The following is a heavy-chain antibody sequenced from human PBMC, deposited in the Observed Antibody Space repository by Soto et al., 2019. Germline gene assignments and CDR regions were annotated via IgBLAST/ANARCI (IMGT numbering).Heavy chain of an antibody. D-gene: IGHD3-22*01. J-gene: IGHJ6*02. CDR1: GFTFSSYG. CDR3: ARDRYYDRTAPRPPSDYGMDV. Sequence: GGSLRLSCAASGFTFSSYGMHWVRQAPGKGLEWVAVIWYDGSNKYYADSVKGRFTISRDNSKNTLYLQMNSLRAEDTAVYYCARDRYYDRTAPRPPSDYGMDVWGQGTTVTVSS. V-gene: IGHV3-33*01. CDR2: IWYDGSNK.